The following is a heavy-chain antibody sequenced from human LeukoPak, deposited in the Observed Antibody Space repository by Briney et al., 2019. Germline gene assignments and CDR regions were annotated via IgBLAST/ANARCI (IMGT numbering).Heavy chain of an antibody. CDR1: GGSISSGGYY. D-gene: IGHD4-11*01. V-gene: IGHV4-31*03. CDR3: ARDLYSHYPLFDY. Sequence: SETLSLTCTVSGGSISSGGYYWSWIRQHPGKGLEWIGYIYYSGSTYYNPSLKSRVTISVDTSKNQFYLKLSSVTAEDTAVYYCARDLYSHYPLFDYWGQGTLVTVSS. J-gene: IGHJ4*02. CDR2: IYYSGST.